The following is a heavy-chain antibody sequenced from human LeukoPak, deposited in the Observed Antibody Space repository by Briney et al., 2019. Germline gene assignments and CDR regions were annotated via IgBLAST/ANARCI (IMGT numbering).Heavy chain of an antibody. CDR3: ARDTGYDILPGYSYYFDY. D-gene: IGHD3-9*01. J-gene: IGHJ4*02. Sequence: SETLSLTCAVYGGSFSGYYWSWIRQPAGKGLEWIGRIYTSGSTNYNPSLKSRVTMSVDTSKNQFSLKLSSVTAADTAVYYCARDTGYDILPGYSYYFDYWGQGTLVTVSS. CDR2: IYTSGST. V-gene: IGHV4-4*07. CDR1: GGSFSGYY.